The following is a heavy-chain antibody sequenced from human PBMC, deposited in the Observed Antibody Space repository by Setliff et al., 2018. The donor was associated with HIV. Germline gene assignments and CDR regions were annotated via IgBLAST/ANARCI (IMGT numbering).Heavy chain of an antibody. D-gene: IGHD3-22*01. Sequence: GGSLRLSCTASGFTFSDYYMSWIRQSPGKGLEWISYISSSGTTIYHADSVKGRFTLSRDTSKNTLSLQMNTLRPEDTAVYFCARVRLYNSALDYWGQGTLVTVSS. V-gene: IGHV3-11*04. CDR3: ARVRLYNSALDY. CDR2: ISSSGTTI. CDR1: GFTFSDYY. J-gene: IGHJ4*02.